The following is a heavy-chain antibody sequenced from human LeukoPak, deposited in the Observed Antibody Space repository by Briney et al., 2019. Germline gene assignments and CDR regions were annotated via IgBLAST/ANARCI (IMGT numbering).Heavy chain of an antibody. D-gene: IGHD3-16*01. V-gene: IGHV3-48*03. J-gene: IGHJ3*02. CDR2: ISSSGSTI. Sequence: RSGGSLRLSCAASGFTFSSYEMNWVRQAPGKGLEWVSYISSSGSTIYYADSVKGRFTISRDNAKNSLYLQMNSLRAEDTAVYYCARDGGFAIGYAFDIWGQGTMVTVSS. CDR3: ARDGGFAIGYAFDI. CDR1: GFTFSSYE.